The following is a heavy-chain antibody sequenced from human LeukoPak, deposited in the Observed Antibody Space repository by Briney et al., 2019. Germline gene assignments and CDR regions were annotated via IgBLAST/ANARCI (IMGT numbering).Heavy chain of an antibody. CDR1: GGSISSYY. V-gene: IGHV4-59*08. J-gene: IGHJ6*03. D-gene: IGHD2-21*02. CDR3: ATRDNYYYYMDV. Sequence: SETLSLTCTVSGGSISSYYGSWIRQPPGKGLEWIGDIYYSGSTNYNPSLKSRVAISVDTSKNKFSLKLSSVTAADTAVYYCATRDNYYYYMDVWGKGTTVTVSS. CDR2: IYYSGST.